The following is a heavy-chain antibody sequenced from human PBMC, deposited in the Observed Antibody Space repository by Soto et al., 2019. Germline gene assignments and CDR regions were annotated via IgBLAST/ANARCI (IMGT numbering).Heavy chain of an antibody. V-gene: IGHV4-34*01. J-gene: IGHJ6*02. D-gene: IGHD2-15*01. CDR1: GGSFSGYY. CDR2: INHSGST. Sequence: QVQLQQWGAGLSKPSETLSLTCAVYGGSFSGYYWSWIRQPPGKGLEWIGEINHSGSTNYNPSLKSRVTISVDTSKNQFSLKLSSVTAADTAVYYCARENCSGGSCYSGVLRPYYYYGMDVWGQGTTVTVSS. CDR3: ARENCSGGSCYSGVLRPYYYYGMDV.